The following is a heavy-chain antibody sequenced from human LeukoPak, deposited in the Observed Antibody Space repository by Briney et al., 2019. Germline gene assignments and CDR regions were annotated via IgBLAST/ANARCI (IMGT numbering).Heavy chain of an antibody. D-gene: IGHD2-2*02. V-gene: IGHV3-23*01. Sequence: GGSLRLSCVASGFTFSSYSMNWVRQAPGKGLEWVSAISGSGGSTYYADSVKGRFTISRDNSKNTLYLQMNSLRAEDTAVYYCAKAVPAAITATVTPFYGMDVWGQGTTVTVSS. CDR1: GFTFSSYS. CDR2: ISGSGGST. J-gene: IGHJ6*02. CDR3: AKAVPAAITATVTPFYGMDV.